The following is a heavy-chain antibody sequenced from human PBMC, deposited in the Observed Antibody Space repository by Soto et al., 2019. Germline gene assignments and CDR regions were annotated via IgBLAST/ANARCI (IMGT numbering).Heavy chain of an antibody. Sequence: SETLSLTCTVSDGSISTFCWSWIRQSPGKGLEWIGYIYNTETTDYSPSMKGRLTISVDPSKNQFSLKLRSVTAADTAVYYCASADPPSFFPARPMDAFDIWGQGTMVTVSS. CDR1: DGSISTFC. CDR3: ASADPPSFFPARPMDAFDI. J-gene: IGHJ3*02. D-gene: IGHD6-6*01. V-gene: IGHV4-59*08. CDR2: IYNTETT.